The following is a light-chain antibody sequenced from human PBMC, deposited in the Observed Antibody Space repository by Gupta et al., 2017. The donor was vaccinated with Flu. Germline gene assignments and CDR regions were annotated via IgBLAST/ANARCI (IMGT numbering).Light chain of an antibody. V-gene: IGKV3-15*01. CDR1: QSVSSD. CDR2: GAS. Sequence: AILSVSPGERATLSCRASQSVSSDLARYQQKPGQAPRLLIFGASTRATGVPATFSGSGSGTEFTLTISSLQSEDFGVYYCQQYNNWPPYTFGQGTKLEIK. CDR3: QQYNNWPPYT. J-gene: IGKJ2*01.